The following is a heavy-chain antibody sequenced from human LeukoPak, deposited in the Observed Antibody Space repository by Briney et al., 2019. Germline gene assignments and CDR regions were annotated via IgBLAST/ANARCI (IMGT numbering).Heavy chain of an antibody. Sequence: GSLRLSCAASGFTFSHYTMNWIRQAPGKGLEWIGSIYHSGSMYASLKSRVTISVDTSKSQFSLKLSSVTAADTAVYYCARFRFGGKYYFDYWGQGTLVTVSS. V-gene: IGHV4-38-2*01. CDR2: IYHSGSM. J-gene: IGHJ4*02. CDR1: GFTFSHYT. CDR3: ARFRFGGKYYFDY. D-gene: IGHD3-10*01.